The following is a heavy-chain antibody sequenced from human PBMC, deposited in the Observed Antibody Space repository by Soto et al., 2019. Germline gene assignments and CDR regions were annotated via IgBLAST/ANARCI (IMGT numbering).Heavy chain of an antibody. CDR1: AGSIRSYY. D-gene: IGHD6-13*01. J-gene: IGHJ4*02. Sequence: PSETLSLTCSVSAGSIRSYYWSWIRQPPGKGLEWIGYIYHSGNTNYNPSLKSRVTISVDTSKNQFSLKLSSVTAADTAVYYCARDAPSSSYLDYWGRGTLVTVSS. V-gene: IGHV4-59*01. CDR2: IYHSGNT. CDR3: ARDAPSSSYLDY.